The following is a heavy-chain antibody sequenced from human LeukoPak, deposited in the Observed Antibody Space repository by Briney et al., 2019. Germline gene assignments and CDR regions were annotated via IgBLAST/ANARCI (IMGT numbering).Heavy chain of an antibody. CDR1: GFTFSQYW. V-gene: IGHV3-7*01. D-gene: IGHD2-8*02. CDR2: IKEDGSTK. CDR3: ARTGGITIPFDY. J-gene: IGHJ4*02. Sequence: GGSLRLSCAASGFTFSQYWMSWVRQAPGKGLEWVANIKEDGSTKYYLDSLEGRFTISRDNAKNSVYLQMNNLRAEDTAVYYCARTGGITIPFDYWGQGTLVTVSS.